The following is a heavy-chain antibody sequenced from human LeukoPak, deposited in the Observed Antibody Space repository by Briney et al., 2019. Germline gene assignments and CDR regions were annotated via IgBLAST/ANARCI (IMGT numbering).Heavy chain of an antibody. CDR1: GFTFSSYW. Sequence: GGSLRLSCAASGFTFSSYWMHWVRQAPGKGLVWVSRINSDGSSTTYADSVKGRFTISGDITKNTLYLQMKSLRAEGTAVYYCARVRSGSSAGNYGMDVWGQGTTVTVSS. CDR2: INSDGSST. CDR3: ARVRSGSSAGNYGMDV. J-gene: IGHJ6*02. V-gene: IGHV3-74*01. D-gene: IGHD1-26*01.